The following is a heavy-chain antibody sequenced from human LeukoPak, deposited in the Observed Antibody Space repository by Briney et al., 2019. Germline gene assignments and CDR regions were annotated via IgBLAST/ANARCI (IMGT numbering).Heavy chain of an antibody. V-gene: IGHV3-7*01. Sequence: GGSLRLSCAASGFTFSDYWMSWVRQAPGKGLEWVANIKHDGTDKNYVGSVKGRFTISRDNARNSLSLQMSSLRAEDTAVYYCARRYSGSYSGHFDYWGQGTLVTVSS. D-gene: IGHD1-26*01. CDR3: ARRYSGSYSGHFDY. CDR1: GFTFSDYW. CDR2: IKHDGTDK. J-gene: IGHJ4*02.